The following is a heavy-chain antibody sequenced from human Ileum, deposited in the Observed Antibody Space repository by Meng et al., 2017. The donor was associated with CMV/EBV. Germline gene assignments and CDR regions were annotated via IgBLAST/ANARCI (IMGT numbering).Heavy chain of an antibody. CDR1: GLTFSSHV. Sequence: DVQLLEFVGYLVQPGGSLRLSGAASGLTFSSHVMNWLRQAPGKGLEWVSSITAGGDNTYYADSVKGRFTISRDNSKNTVYLQMNSLRVEDTTVYYCASRRNYIDSWGQGTLVTVSS. CDR3: ASRRNYIDS. V-gene: IGHV3-23*01. J-gene: IGHJ4*02. CDR2: ITAGGDNT.